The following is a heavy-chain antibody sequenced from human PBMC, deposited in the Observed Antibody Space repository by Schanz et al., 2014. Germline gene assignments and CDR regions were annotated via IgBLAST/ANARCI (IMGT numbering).Heavy chain of an antibody. J-gene: IGHJ4*02. CDR3: AKSKSQLPLFDY. CDR1: GFTFSSYG. V-gene: IGHV3-33*06. D-gene: IGHD2-21*01. CDR2: IWYDGSNK. Sequence: QVQLVESGGGVVQPGRSLRLSCAASGFTFSSYGMHWVRQAPGKGLEWVAIIWYDGSNKYYADSVKGRFTISRDSSKNTLYLQMNSLRADDTAVYYCAKSKSQLPLFDYWGQGTLVTVSS.